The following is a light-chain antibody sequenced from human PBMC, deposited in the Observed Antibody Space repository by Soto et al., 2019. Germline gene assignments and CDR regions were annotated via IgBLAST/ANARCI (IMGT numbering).Light chain of an antibody. CDR1: NSDIGNYNF. V-gene: IGLV2-8*01. Sequence: QSVLTQPPSASGSPGQSVAISCTGTNSDIGNYNFVSWYQQHPGKAPKLMIYEVNKRPSGVPDRFSGSKSGYTASLTVSGLQTEDEAFYYCSSSAGIYHYLVFGGGTKLTVL. CDR3: SSSAGIYHYLV. CDR2: EVN. J-gene: IGLJ3*02.